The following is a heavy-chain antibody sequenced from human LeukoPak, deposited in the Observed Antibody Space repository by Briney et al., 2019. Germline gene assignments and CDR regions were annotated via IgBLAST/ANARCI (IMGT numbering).Heavy chain of an antibody. CDR2: IYYSGST. CDR3: ATPTGVRPLDAFDI. J-gene: IGHJ3*02. Sequence: SETLSLTCTVSGGSISSSSYYWGWIRQPPGKGLEWIGSIYYSGSTYYNPSLKSRVTISVDTSKNQFSLKLSSVTAADTAVYYCATPTGVRPLDAFDIWGQGTMVTVSS. D-gene: IGHD3-10*01. CDR1: GGSISSSSYY. V-gene: IGHV4-39*01.